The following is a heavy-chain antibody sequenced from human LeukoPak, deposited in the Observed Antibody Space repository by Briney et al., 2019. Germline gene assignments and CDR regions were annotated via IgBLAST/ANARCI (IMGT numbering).Heavy chain of an antibody. CDR2: ISYDGSNK. CDR3: AKPLGSWSRGDYYGMDV. CDR1: GFTFSSYG. D-gene: IGHD6-13*01. J-gene: IGHJ6*02. Sequence: PGGSLRLSCAASGFTFSSYGMHWVRQAPGKGLEWVAVISYDGSNKYYADSVKGRFTISRDNSKNTLYLQMNSLRAEDTAVYYCAKPLGSWSRGDYYGMDVWGQGTTVTVSS. V-gene: IGHV3-30*18.